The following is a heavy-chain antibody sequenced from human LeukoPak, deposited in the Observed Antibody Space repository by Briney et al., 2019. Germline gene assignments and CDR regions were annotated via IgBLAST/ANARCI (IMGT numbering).Heavy chain of an antibody. J-gene: IGHJ4*02. CDR2: LISSSTYV. Sequence: EGSLRLSCAASGFTFSTYSMNWVRQAPGKGLEWVSSLISSSTYVYYADSVKGRFPISRDNAKNSLYLQMNSLRAEDTAVYYCARVRCSGGGCFYNFDYWGQGSLVTVS. D-gene: IGHD2-15*01. CDR1: GFTFSTYS. V-gene: IGHV3-21*01. CDR3: ARVRCSGGGCFYNFDY.